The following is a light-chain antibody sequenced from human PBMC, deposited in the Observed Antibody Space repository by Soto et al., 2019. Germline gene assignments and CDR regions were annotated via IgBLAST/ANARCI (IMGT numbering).Light chain of an antibody. Sequence: EIVLTQSPATLSVSPGERATLSCRASQSVSSYLAWYQQKPGQAPRLLIYAASSRATGIPDRFSGSGSGTDFTLTISRLEPEDFAVYYCQQYGSSPQTFGPGTKVDIK. CDR1: QSVSSY. J-gene: IGKJ3*01. V-gene: IGKV3-20*01. CDR2: AAS. CDR3: QQYGSSPQT.